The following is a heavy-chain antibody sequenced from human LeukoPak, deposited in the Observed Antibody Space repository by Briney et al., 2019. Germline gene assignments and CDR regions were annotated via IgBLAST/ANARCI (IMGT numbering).Heavy chain of an antibody. Sequence: PGGSLRLSCAASGFTFSSYSMNWVRQAPGKGLEWVSSISSSSSYMYYADSVKGRFTISRDNAKNSLYLQMNSLRAEDTAVYYCARDRRHRTIFGVGKGNYGYWGQGTLVTVSS. CDR1: GFTFSSYS. CDR3: ARDRRHRTIFGVGKGNYGY. J-gene: IGHJ4*02. CDR2: ISSSSSYM. D-gene: IGHD3-3*01. V-gene: IGHV3-21*01.